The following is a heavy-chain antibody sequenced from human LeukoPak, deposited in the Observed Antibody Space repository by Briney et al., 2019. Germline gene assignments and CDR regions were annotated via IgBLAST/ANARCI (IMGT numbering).Heavy chain of an antibody. CDR3: ARLTAMGRFDY. Sequence: ASVKVSCKASGYTFTSYGISWVRQAPGQGLEWMGWISAYNGNTNYAQKLKGRVTMTTDTSTSAAYMELRSLRSDDTAVYYCARLTAMGRFDYWGQGTLVTVSS. CDR1: GYTFTSYG. D-gene: IGHD5-18*01. V-gene: IGHV1-18*04. CDR2: ISAYNGNT. J-gene: IGHJ4*02.